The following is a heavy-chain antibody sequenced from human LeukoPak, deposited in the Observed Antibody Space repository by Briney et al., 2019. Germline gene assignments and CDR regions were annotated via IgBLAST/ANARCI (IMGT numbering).Heavy chain of an antibody. CDR2: IYTSGSP. J-gene: IGHJ6*02. D-gene: IGHD6-13*01. V-gene: IGHV4-4*07. CDR1: GASISSYY. Sequence: SETLSLTCTVSGASISSYYWSWIRQPAGKGLEWIGRIYTSGSPNYNPSLKSRVTMSVDTSKNQFSPQLSSVTAADTAVYYCARASSSSWYYHYGMDVWGQGTTVTVSS. CDR3: ARASSSSWYYHYGMDV.